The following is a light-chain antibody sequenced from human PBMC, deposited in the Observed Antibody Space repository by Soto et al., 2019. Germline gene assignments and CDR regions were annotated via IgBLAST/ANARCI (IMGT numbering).Light chain of an antibody. CDR2: GAS. V-gene: IGKV3-20*01. J-gene: IGKJ2*01. Sequence: EIVLTQSPGTLSLSPGERATLSCRASQSVSSSYLAWYQQKPGQAPRLLIYGASSRATGIPDRFSGSGSGTDFTLTISRLEPEDFAVYYCQQYSSPAAFGQGTKLEIK. CDR1: QSVSSSY. CDR3: QQYSSPAA.